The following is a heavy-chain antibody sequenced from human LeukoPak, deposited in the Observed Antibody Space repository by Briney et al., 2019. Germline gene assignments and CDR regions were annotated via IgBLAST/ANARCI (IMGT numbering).Heavy chain of an antibody. CDR3: AKYVVIVPAGTRAFDY. Sequence: PGGSLRLSCAASGFTFSSYGMHWVRQAPGKGLEWVAVIWYDGSNKYYADSVKGRFTISRDNSKNTLYLQMNSLRAEDTAVYYCAKYVVIVPAGTRAFDYWGQGTLVTVSS. J-gene: IGHJ4*02. CDR1: GFTFSSYG. CDR2: IWYDGSNK. D-gene: IGHD2-2*01. V-gene: IGHV3-33*06.